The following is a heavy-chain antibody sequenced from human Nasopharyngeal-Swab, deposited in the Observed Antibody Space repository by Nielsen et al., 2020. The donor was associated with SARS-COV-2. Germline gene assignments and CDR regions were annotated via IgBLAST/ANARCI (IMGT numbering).Heavy chain of an antibody. V-gene: IGHV3-30*04. CDR2: ISYDGSNK. Sequence: GESLKISCAASGFTFSSYAMHWVRQAPGKGLEWVAVISYDGSNKYYADSVKGRFTISRDNSKNTLYLQMNSLRAEDTAVYYCARGLHFPLGYCSSTSCSIYMDVWGKGTTVTVSS. J-gene: IGHJ6*03. CDR3: ARGLHFPLGYCSSTSCSIYMDV. CDR1: GFTFSSYA. D-gene: IGHD2-2*01.